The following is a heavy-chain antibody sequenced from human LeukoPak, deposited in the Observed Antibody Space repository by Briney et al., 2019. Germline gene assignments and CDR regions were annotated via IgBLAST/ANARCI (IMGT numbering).Heavy chain of an antibody. CDR2: ISGCGGST. D-gene: IGHD3-22*01. Sequence: GGSLRLSCAASGFTFSSYAMSWVRQAPGKGLEWVSAISGCGGSTYYADSVKGRFTISRDNSKNTLYLQMNSLRTEDTAVYYCAKAVMVALAELGYWGQGTLVTVSS. CDR3: AKAVMVALAELGY. V-gene: IGHV3-23*01. J-gene: IGHJ4*02. CDR1: GFTFSSYA.